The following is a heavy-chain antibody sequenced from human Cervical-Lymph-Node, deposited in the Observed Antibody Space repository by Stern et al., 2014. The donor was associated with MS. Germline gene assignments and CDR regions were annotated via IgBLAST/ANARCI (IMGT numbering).Heavy chain of an antibody. J-gene: IGHJ5*02. V-gene: IGHV4-34*01. D-gene: IGHD3-16*01. CDR3: ARGKARGGLTWFDP. Sequence: VQLQQWGAGLVKPSETLSLTCAMSGGSFGGYHWTWIRQSPGKGLEWIGGINHSGNTDYNPSLKSRVTISLGTSENQFSLRLHSVTAADTAMYYCARGKARGGLTWFDPWGQGTLVTVSS. CDR1: GGSFGGYH. CDR2: INHSGNT.